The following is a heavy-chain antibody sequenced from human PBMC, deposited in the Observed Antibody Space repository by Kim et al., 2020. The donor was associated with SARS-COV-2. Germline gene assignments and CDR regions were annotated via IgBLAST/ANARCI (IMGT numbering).Heavy chain of an antibody. Sequence: ASVNVSCKVSGYTLTELSMHWVRQAPGKGLEWMGGFDPEDGETIYAQKFQGRVTMTEDTSTDTAYMELSSLRSEDTAVYYCATGIAASGYYYYYGMDVWGQGTTVTVSS. CDR2: FDPEDGET. D-gene: IGHD6-13*01. J-gene: IGHJ6*02. CDR3: ATGIAASGYYYYYGMDV. CDR1: GYTLTELS. V-gene: IGHV1-24*01.